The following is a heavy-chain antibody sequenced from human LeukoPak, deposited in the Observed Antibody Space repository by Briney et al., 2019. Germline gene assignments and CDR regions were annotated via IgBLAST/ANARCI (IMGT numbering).Heavy chain of an antibody. D-gene: IGHD3-16*01. J-gene: IGHJ4*02. CDR2: IYYSGST. Sequence: SQTLSLTCTVSGASISSGDYYWSWIRQPPGKGLEWIGYIYYSGSTYYNPSLKSRVTISLDTSKNHFSLKLSSVTAADTAVYYCAGDRSSYADSWGQGTLVTVSS. CDR1: GASISSGDYY. CDR3: AGDRSSYADS. V-gene: IGHV4-30-4*01.